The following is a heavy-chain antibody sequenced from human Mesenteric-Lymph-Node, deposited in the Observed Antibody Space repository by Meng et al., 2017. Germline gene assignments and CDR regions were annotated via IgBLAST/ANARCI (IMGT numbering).Heavy chain of an antibody. CDR1: GYTFTGYY. CDR3: ARDYSYFYDSSGYFYVGPMNAFDI. J-gene: IGHJ3*02. V-gene: IGHV1-3*01. Sequence: ASVKVSCKPSGYTFTGYYIHWVRQAPGQRLEWMGWINAGNGYTEYSQKFQGRVTITRDTSASTAYMELSSLRSEDSAVYYCARDYSYFYDSSGYFYVGPMNAFDIWGQGTMVTVSS. CDR2: INAGNGYT. D-gene: IGHD3-22*01.